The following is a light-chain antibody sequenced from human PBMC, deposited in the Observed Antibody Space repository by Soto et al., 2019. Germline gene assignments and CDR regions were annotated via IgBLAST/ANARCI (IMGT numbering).Light chain of an antibody. CDR1: QSVSSSY. CDR2: GAS. V-gene: IGKV3-20*01. J-gene: IGKJ3*01. Sequence: EIVLTQSPGTLSLSPGDRATLSCRAGQSVSSSYLAWYQQKPGQTPRLLIYGASSRATGIPDRFSGSGSGTDFTLTISRLEPEDFAVYYCQQYGTSPRGVTFGPGTRVDFK. CDR3: QQYGTSPRGVT.